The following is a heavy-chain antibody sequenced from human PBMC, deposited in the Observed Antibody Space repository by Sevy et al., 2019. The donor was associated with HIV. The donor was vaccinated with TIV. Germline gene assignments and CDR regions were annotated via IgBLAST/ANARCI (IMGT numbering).Heavy chain of an antibody. CDR1: GYTFTSYG. Sequence: ASVKVSCKASGYTFTSYGISWVRQAPGQGLEWMGWISAYNGNTNYAQKLQGRVTMTTDTSTSTAYMELRSLRSDATAVYYCARDRSSGSYYYYYYMDVWGKGTTVTVSS. D-gene: IGHD6-19*01. CDR3: ARDRSSGSYYYYYYMDV. CDR2: ISAYNGNT. V-gene: IGHV1-18*04. J-gene: IGHJ6*03.